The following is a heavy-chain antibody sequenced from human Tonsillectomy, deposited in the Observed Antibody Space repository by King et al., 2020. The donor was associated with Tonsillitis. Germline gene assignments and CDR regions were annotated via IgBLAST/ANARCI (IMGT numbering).Heavy chain of an antibody. V-gene: IGHV1-2*02. D-gene: IGHD6-13*01. Sequence: QLVQSGAEVKKPGASVKVSCKASGYTFTGYYMHWVRQAPGQGLEWMAWINPNSGGTNYAQKFQGRVTMTRDTSISTVYMELSRLRSDDTAVYYCATESPPYSSHWLDYWGQGTLVTVSS. CDR2: INPNSGGT. J-gene: IGHJ4*02. CDR3: ATESPPYSSHWLDY. CDR1: GYTFTGYY.